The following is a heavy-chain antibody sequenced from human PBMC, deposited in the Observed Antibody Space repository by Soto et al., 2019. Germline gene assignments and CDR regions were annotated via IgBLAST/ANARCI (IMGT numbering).Heavy chain of an antibody. D-gene: IGHD6-19*01. CDR1: GDRVSSNSAA. Sequence: SLTCAISGDRVSSNSAAWNWIRQSPSSGLKWLGRTYYRSKWYNDYAVSVKSRITINPDTSKNQFSLQLNSVTPEDTAVYYCARSNIAVADDFDYWGQGTLVTVSS. CDR3: ARSNIAVADDFDY. V-gene: IGHV6-1*01. CDR2: TYYRSKWYN. J-gene: IGHJ4*02.